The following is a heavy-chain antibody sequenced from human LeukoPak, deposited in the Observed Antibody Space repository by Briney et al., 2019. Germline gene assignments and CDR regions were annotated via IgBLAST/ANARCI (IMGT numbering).Heavy chain of an antibody. CDR2: ISSTSSTI. J-gene: IGHJ4*02. D-gene: IGHD6-19*01. Sequence: GGALRLSCTASGFTFSVYTMNWVCQAPGKGLACVSSISSTSSTIYYADSVKGRFTISIDNARNSLYLQMHSLRDEDTAVYYCARAVAADFWGQGTQVTVSS. CDR1: GFTFSVYT. V-gene: IGHV3-48*02. CDR3: ARAVAADF.